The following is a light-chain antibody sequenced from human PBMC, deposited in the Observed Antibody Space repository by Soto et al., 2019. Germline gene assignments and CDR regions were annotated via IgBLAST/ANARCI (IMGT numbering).Light chain of an antibody. CDR2: GAS. CDR1: QSVSSSY. CDR3: QQYGSSPYS. V-gene: IGKV3-20*01. J-gene: IGKJ2*01. Sequence: EIVLTQSPGTLSLSPGERATLSCRASQSVSSSYLAWYQQKPGQAPRLLVYGASSRATGIPDRFSVSGSGADFTLTISRLEPEDVVVYCCQQYGSSPYSFGQGTMLESK.